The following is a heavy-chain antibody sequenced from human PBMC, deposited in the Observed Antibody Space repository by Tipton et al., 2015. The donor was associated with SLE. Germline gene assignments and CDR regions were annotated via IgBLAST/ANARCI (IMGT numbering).Heavy chain of an antibody. V-gene: IGHV3-21*01. D-gene: IGHD3/OR15-3a*01. Sequence: SLRLSCAGSGFTFSDYTLNWVRQAPGKGLEWVSSITSAGSYISYADSVNGRFTISRDNAKNSLYLQMNSLRVDDTAVYYCASGPWGGTGAAEYFQHWGQGTLVTVSS. CDR1: GFTFSDYT. J-gene: IGHJ1*01. CDR3: ASGPWGGTGAAEYFQH. CDR2: ITSAGSYI.